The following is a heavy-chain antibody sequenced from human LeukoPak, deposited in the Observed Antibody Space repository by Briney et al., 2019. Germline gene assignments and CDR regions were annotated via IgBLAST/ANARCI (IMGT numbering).Heavy chain of an antibody. CDR1: GFTVSSNY. J-gene: IGHJ4*02. V-gene: IGHV3-53*01. Sequence: GGSLRLSCAASGFTVSSNYMSWVRQAPGKGPEWVSVIYSGGSTYYADSVKGRFTISRDNSKNTLYLQMNSLRAEDTAVYYCARDPFGDGTFDYWGQGTLVTVSS. CDR2: IYSGGST. D-gene: IGHD3-16*01. CDR3: ARDPFGDGTFDY.